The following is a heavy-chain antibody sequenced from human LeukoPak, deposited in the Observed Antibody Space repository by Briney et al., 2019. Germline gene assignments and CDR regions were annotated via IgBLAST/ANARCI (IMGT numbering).Heavy chain of an antibody. CDR1: GFTFDDYG. Sequence: PGGSLRLSCAASGFTFDDYGMSWVRQAPGKGLEWVSGINWNGGSTGYADSVKGRFTISRDNAKNSLYLQMNSLRAEDTALYYCARGKGDYAGWRAFDIWGQGTMVTVSS. D-gene: IGHD4-23*01. V-gene: IGHV3-20*04. J-gene: IGHJ3*02. CDR3: ARGKGDYAGWRAFDI. CDR2: INWNGGST.